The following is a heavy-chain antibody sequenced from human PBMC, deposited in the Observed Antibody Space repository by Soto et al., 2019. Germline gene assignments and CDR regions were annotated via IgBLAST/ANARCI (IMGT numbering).Heavy chain of an antibody. V-gene: IGHV1-8*01. CDR3: ARGGLERPLSYYYYYMDV. CDR2: MNPNSGNT. Sequence: ASVKVSCKASGYTLTSYDINWVRQATGQGLEWMGWMNPNSGNTGYAQKFQGRVTMTRNTSISTAYMELSSLRSEDTAVYYCARGGLERPLSYYYYYMDVWGKGTSVTVSS. D-gene: IGHD1-1*01. J-gene: IGHJ6*03. CDR1: GYTLTSYD.